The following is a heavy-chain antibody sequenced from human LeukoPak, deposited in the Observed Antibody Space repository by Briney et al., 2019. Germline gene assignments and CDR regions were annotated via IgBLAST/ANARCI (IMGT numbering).Heavy chain of an antibody. V-gene: IGHV4-59*01. CDR3: AGIGDYDGYGMDV. J-gene: IGHJ6*02. Sequence: SETLSLTCTVSGGSISSYYWSWIRQPPGKGLEWIGYIYYSGSTNYNPSLKSRVTISVDTSKNQFSLKLSSVTAADTAVYYCAGIGDYDGYGMDVWGQGTTVTVSS. CDR1: GGSISSYY. CDR2: IYYSGST. D-gene: IGHD4-17*01.